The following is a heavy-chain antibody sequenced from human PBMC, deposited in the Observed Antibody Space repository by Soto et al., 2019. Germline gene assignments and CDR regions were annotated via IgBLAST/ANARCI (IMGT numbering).Heavy chain of an antibody. Sequence: GESLKLSCKGSGSNFAGYWIAWVRQMPGKGLELMGIIDPSDSDTRYRPSFQGQVTISADKSISSAYLQWSSLRASDTAMYYCARGGVSTRTFDYWGQGTPVTVSS. V-gene: IGHV5-51*01. D-gene: IGHD3-3*01. CDR3: ARGGVSTRTFDY. CDR1: GSNFAGYW. CDR2: IDPSDSDT. J-gene: IGHJ4*02.